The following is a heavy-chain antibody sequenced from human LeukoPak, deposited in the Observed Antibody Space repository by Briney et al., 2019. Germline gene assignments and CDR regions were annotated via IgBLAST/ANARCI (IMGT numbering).Heavy chain of an antibody. CDR3: ARLLGLHLCDY. CDR2: ITLYNGNT. D-gene: IGHD5-24*01. J-gene: IGHJ4*02. CDR1: GYTFTCCS. V-gene: IGHV1-68*01. Sequence: GASVKVSCKASGYTFTCCSLHWLQQAPGQGLERMRWITLYNGNTNYAKKFQGKVTITRDMSLRTAYIELSSLRSEDSAVYYRARLLGLHLCDYWGQGTLVTVSS.